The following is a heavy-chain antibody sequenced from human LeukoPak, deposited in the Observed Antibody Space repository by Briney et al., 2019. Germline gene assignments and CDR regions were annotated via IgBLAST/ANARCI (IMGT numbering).Heavy chain of an antibody. V-gene: IGHV1-46*01. Sequence: ASVKVSCKASGYTFTNYYIYWVRQAPGQGLEWMGIIKPSGGSTTYARKFQGRVTLTRDTSTSTIYMELSSLRSDDTAVYYCARGKGIYTSFPDDDYWGLGTLVTVSS. D-gene: IGHD3-10*01. CDR3: ARGKGIYTSFPDDDY. J-gene: IGHJ4*02. CDR1: GYTFTNYY. CDR2: IKPSGGST.